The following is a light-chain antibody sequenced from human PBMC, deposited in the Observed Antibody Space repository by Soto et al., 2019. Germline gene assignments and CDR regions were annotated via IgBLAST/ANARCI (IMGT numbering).Light chain of an antibody. J-gene: IGLJ2*01. CDR1: SGHSSYA. CDR2: LNSDGSH. Sequence: QLVLTQSPSASASLGASVKLTCTLSSGHSSYAIAWHQQQPEKGPRYLMKLNSDGSHSKGDGIPDCFSGSSSGAERYLTISSLQSEDEADYYCQIWGTGTYVVFGGGTKLTVL. V-gene: IGLV4-69*01. CDR3: QIWGTGTYVV.